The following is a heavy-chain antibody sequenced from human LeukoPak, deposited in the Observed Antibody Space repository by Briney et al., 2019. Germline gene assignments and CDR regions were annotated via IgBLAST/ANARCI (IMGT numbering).Heavy chain of an antibody. J-gene: IGHJ4*02. CDR2: ISYDGSNK. CDR1: GFTFSSYG. D-gene: IGHD3-22*01. CDR3: AKVSGYYDSSGYLDY. Sequence: GRSLRLSCAASGFTFSSYGMHWVRQAPGKGLEWVAVISYDGSNKYYADSVKGRFTISRDNSKNTLYLQMNSLRAEDTAVYYCAKVSGYYDSSGYLDYWGQGTLVTVSS. V-gene: IGHV3-30*18.